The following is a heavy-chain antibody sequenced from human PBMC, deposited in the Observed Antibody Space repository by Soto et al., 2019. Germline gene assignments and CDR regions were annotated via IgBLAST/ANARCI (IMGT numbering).Heavy chain of an antibody. CDR1: GFTFGTYT. J-gene: IGHJ6*02. CDR2: IGTTSTYI. V-gene: IGHV3-21*01. Sequence: EVQLVESGGGLVKPGGSLRLSCAASGFTFGTYTMNWVRQAPGKGLEWVSSIGTTSTYIYYADSVRGRFTISRDNAKRSLQQQRNMRGAEDAAVYCWVSVVCCDCSAYYYYSIDLWGQGTPVTVSS. D-gene: IGHD2-21*02. CDR3: VSVVCCDCSAYYYYSIDL.